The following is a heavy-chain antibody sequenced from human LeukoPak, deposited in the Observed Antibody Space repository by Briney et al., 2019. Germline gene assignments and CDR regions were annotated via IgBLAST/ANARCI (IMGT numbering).Heavy chain of an antibody. D-gene: IGHD3-3*01. V-gene: IGHV4-59*11. J-gene: IGHJ5*02. Sequence: PSETLSLTCTVSVGSISSHYWIWIPQPPGKGLEWIGYIYYSGSTNYNPSLKSRVTISLDTSKNQSCLKLSSATDAETAVYYCARLGTSYYDFWSAQNWFDPWGQGTLVTVSS. CDR3: ARLGTSYYDFWSAQNWFDP. CDR1: VGSISSHY. CDR2: IYYSGST.